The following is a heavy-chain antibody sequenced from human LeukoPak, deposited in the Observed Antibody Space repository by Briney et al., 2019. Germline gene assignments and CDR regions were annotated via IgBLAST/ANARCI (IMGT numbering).Heavy chain of an antibody. CDR3: AREGGYCSSTSCYYWFDP. Sequence: ASVKVSCKASGGTFTSYAICWVRHGPGQGLEWRGGIFPSFGTANYAQKIHGRVTITTDNSTSTAYMELSSLRSEDTAVYYCAREGGYCSSTSCYYWFDPWGQGTLVTVSS. D-gene: IGHD2-2*01. J-gene: IGHJ5*02. V-gene: IGHV1-69*05. CDR1: GGTFTSYA. CDR2: IFPSFGTA.